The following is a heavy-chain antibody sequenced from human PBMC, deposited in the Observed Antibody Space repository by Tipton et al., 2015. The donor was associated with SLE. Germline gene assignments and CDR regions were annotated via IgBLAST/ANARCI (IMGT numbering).Heavy chain of an antibody. J-gene: IGHJ2*01. Sequence: TLSLTCAVSGYSISSGYYWGWIRQPPGKGLEWIGSIYHSGSTYYNPSLKSRVTTSVDTSKNQFSLKLSSMTAADTAVYYCARDSTVTHEWYFDLWGRGTLVTVSS. CDR3: ARDSTVTHEWYFDL. CDR1: GYSISSGYY. D-gene: IGHD4-17*01. CDR2: IYHSGST. V-gene: IGHV4-38-2*02.